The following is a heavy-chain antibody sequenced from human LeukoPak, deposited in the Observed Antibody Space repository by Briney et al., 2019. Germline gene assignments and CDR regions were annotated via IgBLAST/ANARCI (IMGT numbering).Heavy chain of an antibody. D-gene: IGHD2-2*01. CDR3: AKETLYCSSTSCYSYFDY. Sequence: GRSLRLSCAAPGFTFSSYGMHWVRQAPGKGLEWVAVISYDGSNKYYADSVKGRFTISRDNSKNTLYLQMNSLRAEDTAVYYCAKETLYCSSTSCYSYFDYWGQGTLVTVSS. CDR1: GFTFSSYG. J-gene: IGHJ4*02. CDR2: ISYDGSNK. V-gene: IGHV3-30*18.